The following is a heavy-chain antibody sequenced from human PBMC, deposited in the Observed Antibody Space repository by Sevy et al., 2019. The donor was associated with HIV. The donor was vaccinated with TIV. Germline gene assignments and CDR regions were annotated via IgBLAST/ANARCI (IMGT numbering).Heavy chain of an antibody. J-gene: IGHJ4*02. CDR2: IYYSGST. Sequence: SDTLSLTCTVSGGSISSSSYYWGWIRQPPGKGLEWIGSIYYSGSTYYNPSLKSRVTISVDTSKNQFSLKLSSVTAADTAVYYCARQPYYDFWSGYSDKPDDYWGQGTLVTVSS. D-gene: IGHD3-3*01. V-gene: IGHV4-39*01. CDR1: GGSISSSSYY. CDR3: ARQPYYDFWSGYSDKPDDY.